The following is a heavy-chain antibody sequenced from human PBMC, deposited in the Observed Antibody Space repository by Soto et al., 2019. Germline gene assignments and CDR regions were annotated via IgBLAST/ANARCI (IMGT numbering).Heavy chain of an antibody. V-gene: IGHV4-59*01. CDR2: AYYSGST. D-gene: IGHD2-8*01. Sequence: SETQSHTCPVSGGYISHYYWSWMRQSPGKGLEWIGYAYYSGSTDYNPSLKSRVTMSVDTSKNQVSLKLNSVTTADTAVYYCARDRSTYGGGGTGEVKENWFDPWGPGTLVTVS. J-gene: IGHJ5*02. CDR3: ARDRSTYGGGGTGEVKENWFDP. CDR1: GGYISHYY.